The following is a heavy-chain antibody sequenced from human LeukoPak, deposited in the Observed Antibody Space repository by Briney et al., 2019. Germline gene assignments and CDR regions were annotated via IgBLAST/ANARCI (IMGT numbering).Heavy chain of an antibody. Sequence: ASVKVSCKASGYTFTSYDINWVRQATGQGLEWMGWMNPNSGNTGYAQKFQGRVTMTRNTSISTAYMELSSLRSDDTAVYYCARDGAEYSSGWYGIDPWGQGTLVTVSS. V-gene: IGHV1-8*01. J-gene: IGHJ5*02. D-gene: IGHD6-19*01. CDR3: ARDGAEYSSGWYGIDP. CDR2: MNPNSGNT. CDR1: GYTFTSYD.